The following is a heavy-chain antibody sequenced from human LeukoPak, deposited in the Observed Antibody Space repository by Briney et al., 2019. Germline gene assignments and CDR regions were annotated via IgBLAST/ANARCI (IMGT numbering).Heavy chain of an antibody. V-gene: IGHV1-46*01. CDR2: INPSGGST. D-gene: IGHD3-22*01. Sequence: GASVKVSCKASGYTFTSYYMHWVRQAPGQGLEWMGTINPSGGSTGYAQKFQGRVTMTRDTSTSTVYMELSSLRSEDTAVYYCARDDNLAKNTMIQGYWGQGTLVTVSS. J-gene: IGHJ4*02. CDR1: GYTFTSYY. CDR3: ARDDNLAKNTMIQGY.